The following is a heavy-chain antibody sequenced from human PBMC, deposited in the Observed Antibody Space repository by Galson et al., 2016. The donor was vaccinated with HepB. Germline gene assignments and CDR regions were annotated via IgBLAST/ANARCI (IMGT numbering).Heavy chain of an antibody. CDR1: GFTFRSYD. V-gene: IGHV3-13*04. Sequence: SLRLSCAASGFTFRSYDMSWVRQSTGKGLEWVAAIGTLHDSFFPDSVQGRFSISRENVKNSLYPQLNRLRAGDTAVYYCARIARGSSYTLGYFDLWGRGTLVTVS. J-gene: IGHJ2*01. CDR3: ARIARGSSYTLGYFDL. D-gene: IGHD6-13*01. CDR2: IGTLHDS.